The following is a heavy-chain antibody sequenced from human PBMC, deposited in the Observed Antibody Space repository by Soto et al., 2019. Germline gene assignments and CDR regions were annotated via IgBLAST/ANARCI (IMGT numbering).Heavy chain of an antibody. D-gene: IGHD3-3*01. CDR3: AKDTVGGYSFWSGYYSDGLDV. V-gene: IGHV3-23*01. CDR2: ISGSADGT. J-gene: IGHJ3*01. Sequence: EVKPLESGGGLAQPGGSLRLSCVGSGFTFDSYAISWVRQAPGERLQWIADISGSADGTDYAHSVRGRFTISRDNAKKTVHLQMDSLRVEDTAVYFCAKDTVGGYSFWSGYYSDGLDVWGQGTLVSVS. CDR1: GFTFDSYA.